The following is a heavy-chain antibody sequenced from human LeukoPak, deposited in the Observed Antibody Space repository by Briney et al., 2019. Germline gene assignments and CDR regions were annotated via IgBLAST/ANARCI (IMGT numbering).Heavy chain of an antibody. V-gene: IGHV3-21*01. CDR1: GFIFSDYS. CDR2: ISSGSSYI. D-gene: IGHD4-17*01. Sequence: GGSLRLSCAASGFIFSDYSMNWVRQAPGKGLEWVSSISSGSSYIYYADSVKGRFTISRDNANNSLFLQMSSLRAEDTAVYYCARDLTTVTWAGMDVWGKGTTVTVSS. CDR3: ARDLTTVTWAGMDV. J-gene: IGHJ6*04.